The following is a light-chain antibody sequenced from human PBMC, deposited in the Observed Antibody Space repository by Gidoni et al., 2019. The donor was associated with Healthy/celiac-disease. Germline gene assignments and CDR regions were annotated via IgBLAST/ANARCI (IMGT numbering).Light chain of an antibody. CDR3: AAWDDSLSGPV. CDR2: RNN. CDR1: SSNIGSNY. V-gene: IGLV1-47*01. J-gene: IGLJ3*02. Sequence: QSVLPPPPSASGTPGQRVTISCSGSSSNIGSNYVYWYQQPPGTAPKLLIYRNNQRPSGVPDRFSGSKSGTAASLAISGRRSEDEAEYYCAAWDDSLSGPVFGGGTKLTVL.